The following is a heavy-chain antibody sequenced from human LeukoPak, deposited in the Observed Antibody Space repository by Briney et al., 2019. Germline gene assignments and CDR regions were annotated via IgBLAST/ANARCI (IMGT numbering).Heavy chain of an antibody. CDR1: GGSTTGYF. V-gene: IGHV4-59*08. CDR2: VYYSGRT. Sequence: PSETLSLTCIVSGGSTTGYFWTWIRQPPGKGLEWIGYVYYSGRTSYNPSLKSRVTISVDTSKNQFSLKLSSVTAADTAVYHCARHMTVTYDAFDIWGQGTMVTVSS. D-gene: IGHD3-22*01. J-gene: IGHJ3*02. CDR3: ARHMTVTYDAFDI.